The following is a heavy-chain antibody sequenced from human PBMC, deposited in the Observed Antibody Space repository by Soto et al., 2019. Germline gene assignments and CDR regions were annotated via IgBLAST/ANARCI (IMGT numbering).Heavy chain of an antibody. CDR3: ARGLFYGDSDY. CDR1: GGSFSGYY. D-gene: IGHD3-10*01. J-gene: IGHJ4*02. CDR2: INHSGST. V-gene: IGHV4-34*01. Sequence: PSETLSLTCAVYGGSFSGYYWSWIRQPPGKGLEWIGEINHSGSTNYNPSLKSRVTISVDTSKNQFSLKLSSVTAADTAVYYCARGLFYGDSDYWGQGTLVTVSS.